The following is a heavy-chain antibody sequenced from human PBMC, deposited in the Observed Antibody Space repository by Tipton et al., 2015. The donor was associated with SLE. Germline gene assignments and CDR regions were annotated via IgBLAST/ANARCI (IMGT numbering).Heavy chain of an antibody. CDR1: GYTFTSYD. D-gene: IGHD2-15*01. CDR2: MNPNSGNT. Sequence: QSGAEVKKPGASVKVSCKASGYTFTSYDINWVRQATGQGLEWMGWMNPNSGNTGYAQKFQGRVTMTRNTSISTAYMELSSLRSEDTAVYYCARGDGYCSGGSCYSSYYYGMDVWGQGTTVTVSS. V-gene: IGHV1-8*01. J-gene: IGHJ6*02. CDR3: ARGDGYCSGGSCYSSYYYGMDV.